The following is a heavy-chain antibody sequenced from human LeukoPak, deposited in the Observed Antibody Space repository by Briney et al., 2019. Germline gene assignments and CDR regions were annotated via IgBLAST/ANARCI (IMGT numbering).Heavy chain of an antibody. V-gene: IGHV1-3*01. CDR1: GYTFTSYA. Sequence: ASVKVSCKASGYTFTSYAMHWVRQAPGQRLEWMGWINAGNGNTKYSQKFQGRVTITRDTSASTAYMELSSLRSEDTAVYYCARASRYLRYYDYWGQGTLVTVSS. CDR3: ARASRYLRYYDY. CDR2: INAGNGNT. J-gene: IGHJ4*02. D-gene: IGHD3-9*01.